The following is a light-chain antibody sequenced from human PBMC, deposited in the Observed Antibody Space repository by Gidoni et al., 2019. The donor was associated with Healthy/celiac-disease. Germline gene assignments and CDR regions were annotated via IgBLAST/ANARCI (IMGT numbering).Light chain of an antibody. CDR1: SGYSNYQ. CDR3: GADHGSGSNFVSWV. J-gene: IGLJ3*02. V-gene: IGLV9-49*01. Sequence: QPVLTQPPSASASLGASVTLTCTLSSGYSNYQVDWYQQRPGKGPRFVMRVGTGGIVGSKGDGIPDRFSVLGSGLNRYLTIKNIQEEDESDYHCGADHGSGSNFVSWVFGGGTKLTVL. CDR2: VGTGGIVG.